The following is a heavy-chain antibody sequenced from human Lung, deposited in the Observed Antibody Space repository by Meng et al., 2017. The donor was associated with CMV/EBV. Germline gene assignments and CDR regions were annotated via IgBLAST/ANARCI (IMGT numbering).Heavy chain of an antibody. Sequence: ASXXVSXKASGYSFTAYYIHWVRQAPGQGLEWMGWISPNSGGTNYAQRFQGRVTLTRDTSISTVYMELRRLTSDDTAVYFCARDFVVLPAATYFDYWGQGTLVTFSS. J-gene: IGHJ4*02. V-gene: IGHV1-2*02. D-gene: IGHD2-2*01. CDR1: GYSFTAYY. CDR2: ISPNSGGT. CDR3: ARDFVVLPAATYFDY.